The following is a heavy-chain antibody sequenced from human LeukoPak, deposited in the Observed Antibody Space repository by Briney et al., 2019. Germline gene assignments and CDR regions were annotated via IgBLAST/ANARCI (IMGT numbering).Heavy chain of an antibody. CDR1: GGSISSSSHY. CDR2: IYYSGST. D-gene: IGHD4-17*01. CDR3: ARSPGTTVDY. J-gene: IGHJ4*02. V-gene: IGHV4-39*07. Sequence: SETLSLTCTVSGGSISSSSHYWGWIRQPPGKGLEWIGSIYYSGSTYYNPSLKSRVTISVDTSKNQFSLKLSSVTAADTAVYYCARSPGTTVDYWGQGTLVTVSS.